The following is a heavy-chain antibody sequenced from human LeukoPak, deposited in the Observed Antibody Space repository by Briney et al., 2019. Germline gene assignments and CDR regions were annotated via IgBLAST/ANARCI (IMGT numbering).Heavy chain of an antibody. CDR3: ARDLRDTAMVPGYFDY. CDR2: IYYSGST. D-gene: IGHD5-18*01. J-gene: IGHJ4*02. Sequence: PSETLSLTCTVSGGSISSYYWNWIRQPPGKGLEWIGYIYYSGSTNYNPSLKSRVTISVDTSKNQFSLNLTSVTAADTAVYYCARDLRDTAMVPGYFDYWGQGTLVTVSS. V-gene: IGHV4-59*01. CDR1: GGSISSYY.